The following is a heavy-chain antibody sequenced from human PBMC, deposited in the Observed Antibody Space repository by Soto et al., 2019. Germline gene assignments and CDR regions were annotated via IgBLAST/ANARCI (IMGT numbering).Heavy chain of an antibody. Sequence: GGSLRLSCAASGFTFSSYWMSWVRQAPGKGLEWVANIKQDGSEKYYVDSVKGRFTISRDNAKNSLYLQMNSLRAEDTAVYYCARVNAELRMSSMDVWGKGTTVTVSS. CDR1: GFTFSSYW. CDR3: ARVNAELRMSSMDV. V-gene: IGHV3-7*01. J-gene: IGHJ6*03. D-gene: IGHD1-7*01. CDR2: IKQDGSEK.